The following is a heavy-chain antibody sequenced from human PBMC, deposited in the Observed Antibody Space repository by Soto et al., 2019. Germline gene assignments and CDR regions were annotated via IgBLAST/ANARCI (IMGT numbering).Heavy chain of an antibody. CDR3: ARQGSGSEYPQYFYYGMDV. CDR1: GGTFSSNP. D-gene: IGHD5-12*01. V-gene: IGHV1-69*06. J-gene: IGHJ6*02. CDR2: IIPIFATP. Sequence: QVQLMQSGAEVRKPGSSVTVSCKASGGTFSSNPISWVRQAPGQGLEWMGGIIPIFATPHYARRFLDRVTLTADRSTNTAYMELTGLTSEDTAIYYCARQGSGSEYPQYFYYGMDVWGQGTTAAASS.